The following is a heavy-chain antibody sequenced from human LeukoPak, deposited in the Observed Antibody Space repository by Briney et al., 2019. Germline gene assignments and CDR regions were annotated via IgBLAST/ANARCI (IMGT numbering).Heavy chain of an antibody. CDR2: ISDDGSRQ. Sequence: GGSLRLSCAATGFTFSNYAIHWGRQAPGKGLEWVAFISDDGSRQHYADSVKGRFIISRDNAKNSLYLQMNSLRGEDTAVYHCVRDCWGTPHGVDGFDIWGQGTMVTVSS. CDR3: VRDCWGTPHGVDGFDI. V-gene: IGHV3-30-3*01. D-gene: IGHD7-27*01. CDR1: GFTFSNYA. J-gene: IGHJ3*02.